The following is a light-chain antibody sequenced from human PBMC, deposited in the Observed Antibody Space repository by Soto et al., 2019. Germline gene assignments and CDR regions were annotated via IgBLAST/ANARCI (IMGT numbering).Light chain of an antibody. Sequence: QSVLTQPPSVSGAPGQRVTISCTGRSSNIGAGYDVHWYQQVPGTAPKLLIYGNNNRPSGVPDRFSGSKSGTSASLAITGLQVEDEADYYCQSYDSSLRDVVFGGGTKVTVL. CDR2: GNN. CDR3: QSYDSSLRDVV. V-gene: IGLV1-40*01. CDR1: SSNIGAGYD. J-gene: IGLJ2*01.